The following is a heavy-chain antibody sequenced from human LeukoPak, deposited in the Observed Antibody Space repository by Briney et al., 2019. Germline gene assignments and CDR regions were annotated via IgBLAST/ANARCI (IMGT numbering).Heavy chain of an antibody. CDR1: GFTFSDYY. J-gene: IGHJ4*02. CDR3: AKDFLVVVVVAATYFDY. D-gene: IGHD2-15*01. CDR2: ISSSGSTI. Sequence: GGSLRLSCAASGFTFSDYYMSWIRQAPGKGLEWVSYISSSGSTIYYADSVKGRFTISRDNAKNSLYLQMNSLRAEDTAVYYCAKDFLVVVVVAATYFDYWGQGTLVTVSS. V-gene: IGHV3-11*01.